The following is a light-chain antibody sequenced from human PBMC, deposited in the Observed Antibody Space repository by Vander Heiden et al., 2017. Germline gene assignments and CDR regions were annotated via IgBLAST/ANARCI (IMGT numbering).Light chain of an antibody. CDR2: QDS. J-gene: IGLJ2*01. CDR3: QAWDSSTVV. CDR1: NLGDKY. V-gene: IGLV3-1*01. Sequence: SSELTQPPSVSVSPGQAASITCSGDNLGDKYACCYQHKPGQSPVLVIYQDSKRPSRIPERFSGSNSGNTATLTISGTQAMDEADYYCQAWDSSTVVFGGGTKLTVL.